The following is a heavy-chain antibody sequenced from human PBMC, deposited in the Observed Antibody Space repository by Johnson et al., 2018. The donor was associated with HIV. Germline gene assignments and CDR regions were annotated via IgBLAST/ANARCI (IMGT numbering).Heavy chain of an antibody. J-gene: IGHJ3*02. CDR1: GFTFSNYG. CDR2: ISFDGGDK. Sequence: QVQLVESGGGVVQPGRSLRLSCAASGFTFSNYGMHWVRQAPGKGLEWVAVISFDGGDKYYADSVKGRFTISRDNSKNTLYLQMNSLRAEDTAVYYCAKDGIERERIRYFDGLLLNAFDSWGQGTMVTVPS. CDR3: AKDGIERERIRYFDGLLLNAFDS. D-gene: IGHD3-9*01. V-gene: IGHV3-30*18.